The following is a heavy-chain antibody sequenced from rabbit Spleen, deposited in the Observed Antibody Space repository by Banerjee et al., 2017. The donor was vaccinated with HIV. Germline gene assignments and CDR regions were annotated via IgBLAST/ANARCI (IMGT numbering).Heavy chain of an antibody. D-gene: IGHD1-1*01. J-gene: IGHJ4*01. CDR3: ASGYSDICLDL. CDR1: GFSLSSGYY. V-gene: IGHV1S40*01. Sequence: QSLEESGGDLVKPGASLTLTCKASGFSLSSGYYMCWVRQAPGKGLEWIGCIGTGSENTWYASWAKGRITISKASSTTVTLQMTSLTAADTATYFCASGYSDICLDLWGPGTLVTVS. CDR2: IGTGSENT.